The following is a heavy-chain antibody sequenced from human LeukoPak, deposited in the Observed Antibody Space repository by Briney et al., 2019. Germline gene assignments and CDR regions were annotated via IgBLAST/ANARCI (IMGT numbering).Heavy chain of an antibody. CDR1: GFTLSSYW. V-gene: IGHV3-7*01. Sequence: GGSLRLSCAASGFTLSSYWMSWVRQAPGKGLEWVANIKYDGSEKDYVDSVKGRFTISRDNAKNSLYLQMNSLRAEDTAVYYCARDIASAGLSFDYWGQGTLVTVSS. CDR3: ARDIASAGLSFDY. CDR2: IKYDGSEK. J-gene: IGHJ4*02. D-gene: IGHD6-13*01.